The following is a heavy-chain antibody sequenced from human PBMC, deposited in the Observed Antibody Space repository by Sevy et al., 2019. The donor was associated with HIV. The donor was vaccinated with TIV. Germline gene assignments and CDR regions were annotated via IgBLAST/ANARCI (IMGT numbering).Heavy chain of an antibody. CDR3: AREGCTKPHDY. CDR2: FSFGCGKI. CDR1: GFTFSKYS. V-gene: IGHV3-23*01. Sequence: GGSLRLSCAASGFTFSKYSMSWIRQTTGKGLEWVSTFSFGCGKINYADSVKGRFTISRDDSRNTFYLQMNSLRAEDTAIYYCAREGCTKPHDYWGQGTVVTVSS. J-gene: IGHJ4*02. D-gene: IGHD2-8*01.